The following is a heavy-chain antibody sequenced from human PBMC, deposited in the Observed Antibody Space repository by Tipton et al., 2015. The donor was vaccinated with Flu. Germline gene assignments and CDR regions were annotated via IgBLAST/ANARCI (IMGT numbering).Heavy chain of an antibody. D-gene: IGHD1-26*01. CDR2: IYYSGST. Sequence: TLSLTCTVSGGSISSYYWSWIRQPPGKGLEWIGYIYYSGSTNYNPSLKSRVTISVDTSTNQFSLKLSSVTAADTAVYYCARDRHSGSYYENDAFDIWGQGTMVTVSS. CDR1: GGSISSYY. V-gene: IGHV4-59*01. J-gene: IGHJ3*02. CDR3: ARDRHSGSYYENDAFDI.